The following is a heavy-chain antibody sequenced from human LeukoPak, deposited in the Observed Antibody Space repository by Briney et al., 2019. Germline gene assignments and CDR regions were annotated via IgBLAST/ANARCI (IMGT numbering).Heavy chain of an antibody. Sequence: ASVKVSCKASGYTFTGYYMHWVRQAPGQGLEWMGWINPNSGGTNYAQKFQGRVTMTRDTSISTAYMELSRLRSDDTAVYYCARWQYSSGYYADYWGQGTLVTVSS. V-gene: IGHV1-2*02. J-gene: IGHJ4*02. CDR3: ARWQYSSGYYADY. D-gene: IGHD3-22*01. CDR1: GYTFTGYY. CDR2: INPNSGGT.